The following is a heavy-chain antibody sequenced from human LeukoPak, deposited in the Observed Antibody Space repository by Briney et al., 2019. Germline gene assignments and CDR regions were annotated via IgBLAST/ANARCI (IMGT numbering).Heavy chain of an antibody. CDR1: GFGYSTFA. CDR3: ARDLTTDY. CDR2: ISSSSSYI. J-gene: IGHJ4*02. V-gene: IGHV3-21*01. Sequence: GGSLRLSCAASGFGYSTFAMAWVRQAPGKGLEWVSSISSSSSYIYYADSVKGRFTISRDNAKNSLYLQMNSLRAEDTAVYYCARDLTTDYWGQGTLVTVSS. D-gene: IGHD3-22*01.